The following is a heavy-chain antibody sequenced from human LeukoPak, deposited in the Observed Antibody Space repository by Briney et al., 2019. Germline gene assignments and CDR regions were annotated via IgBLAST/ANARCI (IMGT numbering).Heavy chain of an antibody. D-gene: IGHD3-10*01. CDR3: ARRHGSGSYHDYYYMDV. CDR2: INHSGST. V-gene: IGHV4-34*01. Sequence: PSEALSLTCAVYGGSFSGYYWSWIRQPPGKGLEWIGEINHSGSTNYNPSLKSRVTISVDTSKNQFSLKLSSVTAADTAVYYCARRHGSGSYHDYYYMDVWGKGTTVTISS. J-gene: IGHJ6*03. CDR1: GGSFSGYY.